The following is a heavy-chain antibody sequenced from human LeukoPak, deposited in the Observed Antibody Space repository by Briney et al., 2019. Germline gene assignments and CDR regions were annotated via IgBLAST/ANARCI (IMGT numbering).Heavy chain of an antibody. CDR2: IYYSGST. CDR1: GGSISSSSYY. Sequence: PSETLSLTCTVSGGSISSSSYYWGWIRQPPGKGLEWIGSIYYSGSTYYNPSLKSRVTISVDTSKNQFSLKLSSVTAADTAVYYCARRIAAAVNYINYWGQGTLVTVSS. D-gene: IGHD6-13*01. V-gene: IGHV4-39*07. CDR3: ARRIAAAVNYINY. J-gene: IGHJ4*02.